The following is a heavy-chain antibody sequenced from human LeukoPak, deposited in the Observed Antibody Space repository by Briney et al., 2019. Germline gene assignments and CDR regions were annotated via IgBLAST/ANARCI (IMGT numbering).Heavy chain of an antibody. CDR2: ISSRSTYI. CDR1: GFTFGSYS. CDR3: AREPTAMIL. Sequence: GGSLRLSCAASGFTFGSYSMNWVRQTPGKGLEWVSSISSRSTYIYYADSVKGRFTISRDNAKNSLYLQMNSLRAEDTAVYYCAREPTAMILWGQGTLVTVSS. V-gene: IGHV3-21*01. D-gene: IGHD5-18*01. J-gene: IGHJ4*02.